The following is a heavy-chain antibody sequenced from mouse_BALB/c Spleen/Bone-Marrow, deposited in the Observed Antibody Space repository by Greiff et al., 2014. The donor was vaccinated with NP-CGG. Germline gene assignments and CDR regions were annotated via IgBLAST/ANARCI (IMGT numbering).Heavy chain of an antibody. CDR1: GFTFSNYG. D-gene: IGHD2-4*01. CDR3: ARQRDYDYIDY. Sequence: VQLKESGGDLVKPGGSLKLSCAASGFTFSNYGMSWVRQTPDKRLEWVATISSGGSYTYYPDSVKGRFTITRDNAKNTLYLQMSSLKSEDATMYYCARQRDYDYIDYWGQGTTLTVSS. CDR2: ISSGGSYT. V-gene: IGHV5-6*01. J-gene: IGHJ2*01.